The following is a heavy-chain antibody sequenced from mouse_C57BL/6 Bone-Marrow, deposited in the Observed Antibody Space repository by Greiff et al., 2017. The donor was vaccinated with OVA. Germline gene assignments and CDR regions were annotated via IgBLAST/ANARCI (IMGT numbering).Heavy chain of an antibody. CDR1: GYSITSDY. CDR3: ARYRAIYYGFCYFDY. V-gene: IGHV3-8*01. Sequence: EVKLMEPGPGLAKPSQTLSLTCSVSGYSITSDYWNWIRKFPGNKLEYMGYISDSGSTYYNPSLKSRISITRDTSKNQYYLQLNSVTTEDTATYSCARYRAIYYGFCYFDYWGKGTTLTVSS. J-gene: IGHJ2*01. CDR2: ISDSGST. D-gene: IGHD2-2*01.